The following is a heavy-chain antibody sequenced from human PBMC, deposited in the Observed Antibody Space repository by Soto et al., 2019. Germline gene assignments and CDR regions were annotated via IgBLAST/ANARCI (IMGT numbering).Heavy chain of an antibody. CDR2: INHSGST. CDR1: GGSFSGYY. J-gene: IGHJ4*02. Sequence: QVQLQQWGAGLLKPSETLSLTCAVYGGSFSGYYWSWIRQPPGKGLEWIGEINHSGSTNYNPSLMSRVTISVETSKNQFSMKLSFVTAEDTAVSYCARGWGRIFDYWGQGTLVTVSS. D-gene: IGHD7-27*01. CDR3: ARGWGRIFDY. V-gene: IGHV4-34*01.